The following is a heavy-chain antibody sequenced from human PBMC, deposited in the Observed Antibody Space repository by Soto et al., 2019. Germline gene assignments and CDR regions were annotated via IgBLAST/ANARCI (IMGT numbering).Heavy chain of an antibody. V-gene: IGHV1-69*08. CDR3: ARDSEQWLVQQVHAFDI. CDR1: GGTFSSYT. CDR2: IIPILGIA. D-gene: IGHD6-19*01. J-gene: IGHJ3*02. Sequence: QVQLVQSGAEVKKPGSSVKVSCKASGGTFSSYTISWVRQAPGQGLEWMGRIIPILGIANYAQKFQGRVTITADKSTSTAYMELSSLRSEDTAVYYCARDSEQWLVQQVHAFDIWGQGTMVTVSS.